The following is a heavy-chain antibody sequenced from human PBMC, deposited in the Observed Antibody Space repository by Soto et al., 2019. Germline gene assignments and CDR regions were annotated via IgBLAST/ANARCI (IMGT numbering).Heavy chain of an antibody. CDR2: VSGSGGGT. D-gene: IGHD2-21*02. CDR1: GFTFNTYG. CDR3: ARIGPYCGGDCYPDFDF. V-gene: IGHV3-23*01. Sequence: EVQLLESGGGLVQPGGSLTLSCAASGFTFNTYGMTWVRQAPGKGLEWVSTVSGSGGGTYYADSVKGRFTISRVNSKNTMDLQMSNLRAEDTAVYCCARIGPYCGGDCYPDFDFWGLGTPVTVSS. J-gene: IGHJ4*02.